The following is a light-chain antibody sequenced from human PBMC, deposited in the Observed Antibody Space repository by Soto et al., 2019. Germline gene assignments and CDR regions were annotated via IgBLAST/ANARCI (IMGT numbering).Light chain of an antibody. CDR2: WAS. CDR3: QQNYSTLPP. Sequence: DIVMTQSPDSLAVSLGERATINCKSSQSVLDSSNNKNYLAWYQQKQGQPPKLLIYWASTRESGVPDRFSGSGCYTDLTVTISSLQAEDVSVYYCQQNYSTLPPLGPRPRLQIK. V-gene: IGKV4-1*01. CDR1: QSVLDSSNNKNY. J-gene: IGKJ5*01.